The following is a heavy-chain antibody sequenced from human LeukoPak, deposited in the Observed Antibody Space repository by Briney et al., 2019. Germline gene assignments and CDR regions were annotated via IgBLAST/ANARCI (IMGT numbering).Heavy chain of an antibody. V-gene: IGHV1-69*13. Sequence: SVKVSCKASGGTFSSYAISWVRQAPGQGLEWMGGIIPIFGTANHAQKFQGRVTITADESTSTAYMELSSLRSEDTAVYYCARDGGLYDSSGYYWIDYWGQGTLVTVSS. CDR3: ARDGGLYDSSGYYWIDY. CDR1: GGTFSSYA. J-gene: IGHJ4*02. CDR2: IIPIFGTA. D-gene: IGHD3-22*01.